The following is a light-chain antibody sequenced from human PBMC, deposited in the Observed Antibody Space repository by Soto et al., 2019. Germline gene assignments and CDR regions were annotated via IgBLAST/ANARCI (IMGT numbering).Light chain of an antibody. Sequence: QSALTQPASVSGSPGQSIAISCTGTSSDIGGYNYVSWYQQHPGKAPKLMIYDVSNRHSGVSARFSGSKSGNTASLTISGLQAEDEDDYYCSSYTSSSTRVFGGGTKVTVL. V-gene: IGLV2-14*03. CDR3: SSYTSSSTRV. CDR2: DVS. J-gene: IGLJ3*02. CDR1: SSDIGGYNY.